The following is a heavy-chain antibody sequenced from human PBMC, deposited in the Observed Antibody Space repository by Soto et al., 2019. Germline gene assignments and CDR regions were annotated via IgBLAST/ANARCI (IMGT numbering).Heavy chain of an antibody. Sequence: QVHLVQSGAEVKKPGASVKVSCKGSGYAFTTYGITWVRQAPGQGLEWMGWISAHNGNTNYAQTLQGRVTVARATSTSTAYMELRSLSSADTAVYYCARGRYGDYWGQGALVPFSS. CDR3: ARGRYGDY. V-gene: IGHV1-18*01. CDR1: GYAFTTYG. D-gene: IGHD1-1*01. CDR2: ISAHNGNT. J-gene: IGHJ4*02.